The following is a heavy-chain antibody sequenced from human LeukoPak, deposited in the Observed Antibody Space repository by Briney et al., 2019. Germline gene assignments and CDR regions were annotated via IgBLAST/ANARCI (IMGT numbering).Heavy chain of an antibody. J-gene: IGHJ5*02. V-gene: IGHV1-2*04. D-gene: IGHD6-13*01. CDR1: GYTFTCYY. Sequence: ASVKVSCKASGYTFTCYYMHWVRQAPGQGLEWMGWINPNSGGTNYAQKFQGWVTMTRDTSISTAYMELSRLRSDDTAVYYCARAAAGTFGWFDPWGQGTLVTVSS. CDR3: ARAAAGTFGWFDP. CDR2: INPNSGGT.